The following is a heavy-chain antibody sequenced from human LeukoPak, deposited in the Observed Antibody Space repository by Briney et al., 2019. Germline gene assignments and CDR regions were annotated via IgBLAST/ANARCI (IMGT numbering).Heavy chain of an antibody. J-gene: IGHJ3*02. CDR2: IYYRGST. D-gene: IGHD3-16*01. CDR1: GGSINTYY. Sequence: SETLSLTCNVSGGSINTYYWSWIRQPPGKGLEWIGYIYYRGSTNYNLSLKSRVTISVDSSKNQFSLNLSSVTAADTAAYYCARHFRKLKGERGAFDIWGQGTMVTVSS. CDR3: ARHFRKLKGERGAFDI. V-gene: IGHV4-59*08.